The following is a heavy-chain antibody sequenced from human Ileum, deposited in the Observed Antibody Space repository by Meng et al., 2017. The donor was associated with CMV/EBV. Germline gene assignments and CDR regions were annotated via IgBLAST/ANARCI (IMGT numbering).Heavy chain of an antibody. J-gene: IGHJ4*02. CDR1: GYTFTSQG. V-gene: IGHV1-18*01. Sequence: QGQLVQSGAEERKPGASVKVSCKASGYTFTSQGITWVRQAPGQGLEWMGWINTNNGNTKYAWKFQGRVTMTTDTSTSTGYMELRSLRYDDTAVYYCARGIDYWGQGTLVTVSS. CDR3: ARGIDY. CDR2: INTNNGNT.